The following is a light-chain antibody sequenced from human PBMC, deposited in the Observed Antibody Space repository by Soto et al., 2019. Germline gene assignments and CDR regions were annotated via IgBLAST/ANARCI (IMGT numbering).Light chain of an antibody. V-gene: IGKV1-5*03. CDR3: QPYNSYWT. J-gene: IGKJ1*01. CDR1: QSISSW. Sequence: DIQMIQSHSTLSASVGDRVTITCRASQSISSWLAWYQQKPGKAPKLLIYKASSLESGVPSRFSGSGSGTEFTLTISSLQPDDFATYYCQPYNSYWTFGQGTKVDIK. CDR2: KAS.